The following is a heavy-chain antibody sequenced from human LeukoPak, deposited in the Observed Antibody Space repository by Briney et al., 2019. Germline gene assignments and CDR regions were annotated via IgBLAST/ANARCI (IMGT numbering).Heavy chain of an antibody. V-gene: IGHV3-9*03. CDR1: GFTFDDYA. Sequence: GRSLRLSCAASGFTFDDYAKHWVRQAPGKGLEWVSGISWNSGDIGYADSVKGRFTISRDNAKNSLSLQMNSLRVEDMALYYCAKGKDVAVAGTFDYWGQGTLVTVSS. D-gene: IGHD6-19*01. J-gene: IGHJ4*02. CDR2: ISWNSGDI. CDR3: AKGKDVAVAGTFDY.